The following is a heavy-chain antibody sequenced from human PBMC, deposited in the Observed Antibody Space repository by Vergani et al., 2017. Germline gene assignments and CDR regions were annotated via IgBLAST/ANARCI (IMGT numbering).Heavy chain of an antibody. D-gene: IGHD3-9*01. Sequence: QVQLVQSGAEVKKPGSSVKVSCKASGGTFSSYAISWVRQAPGQGLEWMGGIIPIFGTANYAQKFQGRVTITADESTSTAYMELCSLRSEDTAVYYCARERGAQILTGYYPTDDAFDIWGQGTMVTVSS. CDR1: GGTFSSYA. J-gene: IGHJ3*02. CDR3: ARERGAQILTGYYPTDDAFDI. CDR2: IIPIFGTA. V-gene: IGHV1-69*01.